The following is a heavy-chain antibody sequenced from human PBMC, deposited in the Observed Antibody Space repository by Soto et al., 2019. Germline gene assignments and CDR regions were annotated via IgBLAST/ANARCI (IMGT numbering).Heavy chain of an antibody. CDR2: FYFTGST. CDR3: AKDPRFYGMDV. Sequence: QVRLQESGPGLVKPSETLSLTCTVSGASVSSDSYSWAWIRQPTGKGLEWIGCFYFTGSTKTNPSLQSRVSISVDESKNQMSLKLNSVTAADTAVYYCAKDPRFYGMDVWGQGTTVTVSS. J-gene: IGHJ6*02. V-gene: IGHV4-61*01. CDR1: GASVSSDSYS.